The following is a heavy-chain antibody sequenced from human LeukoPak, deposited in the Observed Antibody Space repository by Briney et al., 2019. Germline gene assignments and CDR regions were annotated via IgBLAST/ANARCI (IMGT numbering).Heavy chain of an antibody. CDR1: GFTFSSYA. J-gene: IGHJ4*02. CDR2: VSSSGDKT. Sequence: GGSLRLSCAASGFTFSSYAMHWVRQAPGKGLEWVSLVSSSGDKTYYPESVKGRFTISRDNSKNTLSLQMNSLRAEDTAVYYCANCGRHFASWGQGTLVTVSP. CDR3: ANCGRHFAS. V-gene: IGHV3-23*01.